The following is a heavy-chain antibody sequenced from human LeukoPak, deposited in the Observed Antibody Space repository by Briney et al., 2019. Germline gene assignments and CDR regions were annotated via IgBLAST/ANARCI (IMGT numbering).Heavy chain of an antibody. Sequence: GASVKVSCKASGGTFSSYAISWVRQAPGQGLEWMGGIIPIFGTANYAQKFQGRVTITADKSTSTAYMELSSLRPEDTAVYYCATAMVRGVMGYFDYWGQGTLVTVSS. CDR3: ATAMVRGVMGYFDY. J-gene: IGHJ4*02. D-gene: IGHD3-10*01. CDR1: GGTFSSYA. V-gene: IGHV1-69*06. CDR2: IIPIFGTA.